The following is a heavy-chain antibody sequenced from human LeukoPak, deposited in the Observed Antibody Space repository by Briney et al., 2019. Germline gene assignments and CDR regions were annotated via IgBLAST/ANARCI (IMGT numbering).Heavy chain of an antibody. Sequence: GASVKVSCKASGGTFSSYAISWVRQAPGQGLEWMGGIIPIFGTANYAQKFQGRVTITADESTSTAYMELSSLRYEDTAVYYCARDYGGTSGFDYWGQGTLVSVSS. CDR1: GGTFSSYA. V-gene: IGHV1-69*13. CDR2: IIPIFGTA. CDR3: ARDYGGTSGFDY. D-gene: IGHD4-23*01. J-gene: IGHJ4*02.